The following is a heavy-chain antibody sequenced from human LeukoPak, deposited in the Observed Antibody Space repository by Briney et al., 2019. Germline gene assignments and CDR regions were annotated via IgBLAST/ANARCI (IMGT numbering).Heavy chain of an antibody. Sequence: PGGSLRLSCAASGFTFSSYEMSWVRQAPGKGLEWVSYINCSGSEMYYAGSVKGRFTISRDNAKNSLYLQMNSLRAVYTAVYYCPRAGYGYNVKGSGFDYWGQGTLVTVSS. V-gene: IGHV3-48*03. CDR2: INCSGSEM. J-gene: IGHJ4*02. CDR3: PRAGYGYNVKGSGFDY. CDR1: GFTFSSYE. D-gene: IGHD5-24*01.